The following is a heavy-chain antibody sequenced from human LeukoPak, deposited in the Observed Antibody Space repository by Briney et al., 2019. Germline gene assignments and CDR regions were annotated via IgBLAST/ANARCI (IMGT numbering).Heavy chain of an antibody. CDR3: ARSSGWPIDY. CDR2: IYYSGST. J-gene: IGHJ4*02. Sequence: SETLSLTCTVSGVSSSSSYWSWIRQPPGKGLEWIGYIYYSGSTNYNPSLKSRVTISVDTSKNQFSLKLSSVTAADTAVYYCARSSGWPIDYWGQGTLVTVSS. V-gene: IGHV4-59*08. D-gene: IGHD6-19*01. CDR1: GVSSSSSY.